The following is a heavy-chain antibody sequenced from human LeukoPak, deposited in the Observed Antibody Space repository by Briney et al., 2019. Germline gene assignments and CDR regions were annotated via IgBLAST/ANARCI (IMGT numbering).Heavy chain of an antibody. Sequence: SLRLSCAASGFTFVDYARHWVRQAPGKGLEWVSGISWNSGSIGYADSVKGRFTISRDNAKNSLHLKMNSLRAEDTALYYCAKDIASSGWGVIDYWGQGTLVTVSS. V-gene: IGHV3-9*01. CDR2: ISWNSGSI. D-gene: IGHD6-19*01. CDR3: AKDIASSGWGVIDY. CDR1: GFTFVDYA. J-gene: IGHJ4*02.